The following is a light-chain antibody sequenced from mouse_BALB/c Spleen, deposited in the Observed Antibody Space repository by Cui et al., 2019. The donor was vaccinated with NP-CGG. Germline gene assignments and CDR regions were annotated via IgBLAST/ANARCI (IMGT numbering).Light chain of an antibody. CDR1: TGAVTTNNF. V-gene: IGLV1*01. Sequence: QAVVTQESAFTTSPGETVTLTCRSSTGAVTTNNFANWVQEKPDHLFTGLTGGTNNRAPGVPARFSGSLIGDKAALTITGAQTEDEAIYFCALWYSNHWVFGGGTKLTVL. J-gene: IGLJ1*01. CDR3: ALWYSNHWV. CDR2: GTN.